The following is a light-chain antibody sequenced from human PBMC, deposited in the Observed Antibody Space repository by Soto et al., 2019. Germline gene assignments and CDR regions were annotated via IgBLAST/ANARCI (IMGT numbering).Light chain of an antibody. CDR2: DAS. V-gene: IGKV1-5*01. J-gene: IGKJ2*01. Sequence: DIQMTQALSILSASVKDKVTITCRASQSISSWLAWYQQKPGKAPKLLIYDASSLESGVPSRFSGSGSGTEFTLTISCLQPDDFATYYCQQYNSYSYTFGQGTKVDIK. CDR3: QQYNSYSYT. CDR1: QSISSW.